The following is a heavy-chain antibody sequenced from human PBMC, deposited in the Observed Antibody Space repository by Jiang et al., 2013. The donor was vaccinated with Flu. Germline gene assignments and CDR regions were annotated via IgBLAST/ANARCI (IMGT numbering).Heavy chain of an antibody. CDR3: VRADDQDFD. Sequence: GAEVKNPGASVKLSCEASGYKFTNYFMHWVRQAPGQGLEWMGIINPGSDYTSYAQKFQGRVTMGRDTSTSTLYMDLSSLISDDTAVYYCVRADDQDFD. V-gene: IGHV1-46*01. CDR2: INPGSDYT. CDR1: GYKFTNYF. J-gene: IGHJ4*01.